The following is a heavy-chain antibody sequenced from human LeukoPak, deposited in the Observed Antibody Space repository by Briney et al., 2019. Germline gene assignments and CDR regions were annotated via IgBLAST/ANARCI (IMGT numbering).Heavy chain of an antibody. CDR1: GGSISSSNW. CDR3: ARAGVFGSGYAFDY. V-gene: IGHV4-4*02. Sequence: PSETLSLTCAVSGGSISSSNWWSWVRQPPGKGLEWIGEIYHSGSTNYNPSLKSRVTISVDKSKNQFSLNLSSVTAADTAVYYCARAGVFGSGYAFDYWGQGILVTVSS. CDR2: IYHSGST. J-gene: IGHJ4*02. D-gene: IGHD3-3*01.